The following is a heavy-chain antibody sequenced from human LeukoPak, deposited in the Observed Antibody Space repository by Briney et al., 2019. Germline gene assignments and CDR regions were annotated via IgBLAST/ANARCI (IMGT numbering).Heavy chain of an antibody. Sequence: PSETLSLTCTVSGGSISSYYWSWIRQPPGKGLEWIGYIYYSGSTNYNPSLKSRVTISVDTSKNQFSLKLSSVTAADTAVYYCARGHITIFGVAPPYYFDYWGQGTLVTVSS. CDR2: IYYSGST. V-gene: IGHV4-59*08. CDR1: GGSISSYY. J-gene: IGHJ4*02. D-gene: IGHD3-3*01. CDR3: ARGHITIFGVAPPYYFDY.